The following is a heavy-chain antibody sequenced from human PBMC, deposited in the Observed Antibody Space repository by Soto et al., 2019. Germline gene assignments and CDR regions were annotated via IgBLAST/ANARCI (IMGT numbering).Heavy chain of an antibody. CDR2: IYYSGST. V-gene: IGHV4-39*01. CDR3: ARHMEEYGDVSWFDP. Sequence: SETLSLTCTVSGGSISSSSYYWGWIRQPPGKGLEWIGSIYYSGSTYYNPSLKSRVTISVDTSKNQFSLKLSSVTAADTAVYYCARHMEEYGDVSWFDPWGQGTLVTVSS. D-gene: IGHD4-17*01. CDR1: GGSISSSSYY. J-gene: IGHJ5*02.